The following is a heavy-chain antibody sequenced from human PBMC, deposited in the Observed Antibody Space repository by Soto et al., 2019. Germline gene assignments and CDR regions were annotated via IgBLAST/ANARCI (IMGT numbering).Heavy chain of an antibody. CDR1: GGSISSGGYY. V-gene: IGHV4-31*03. J-gene: IGHJ6*02. Sequence: QVQLQESGPGLVKPSQTLSLTCTVSGGSISSGGYYWSWIRQHPGKGLEWIGYIYYSGSTYYNPSLKSRVTISVDTSKNQFSLKLSSVTAADTAVYYCASGGEIQLRSVQTKPSENYYYGMDVWGQGTTVTVSS. CDR2: IYYSGST. CDR3: ASGGEIQLRSVQTKPSENYYYGMDV. D-gene: IGHD5-18*01.